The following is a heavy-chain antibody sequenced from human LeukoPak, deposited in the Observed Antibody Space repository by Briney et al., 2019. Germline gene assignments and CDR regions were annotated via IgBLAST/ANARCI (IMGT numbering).Heavy chain of an antibody. D-gene: IGHD6-19*01. CDR1: GGSISSSNYY. Sequence: PSQTLSLTCTVSGGSISSSNYYWNWIRQPAGKGPEWIGRISASGSINYNPSLKSRVTLSIDTSNNQLSLSLSSVTAADTAVYYCARAVAGTADFDYWGQGTLVTVSS. CDR3: ARAVAGTADFDY. CDR2: ISASGSI. J-gene: IGHJ4*02. V-gene: IGHV4-61*02.